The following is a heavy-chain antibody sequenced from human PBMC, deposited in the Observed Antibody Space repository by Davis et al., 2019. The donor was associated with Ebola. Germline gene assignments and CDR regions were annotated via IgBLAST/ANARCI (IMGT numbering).Heavy chain of an antibody. J-gene: IGHJ5*02. CDR2: IKQDGSEK. Sequence: GGSLRLSCAASGFTFSSYWMSWVRQAPGKGLEWVANIKQDGSEKYYVDSVKGRFTISRDNAKNSLYLQMNSLRAEDTAVYYCARVGTTVTTVWFDPWGQGTLVTVSS. CDR1: GFTFSSYW. D-gene: IGHD4-17*01. V-gene: IGHV3-7*03. CDR3: ARVGTTVTTVWFDP.